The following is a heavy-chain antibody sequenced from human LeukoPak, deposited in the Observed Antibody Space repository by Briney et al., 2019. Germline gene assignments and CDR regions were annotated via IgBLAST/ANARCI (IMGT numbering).Heavy chain of an antibody. J-gene: IGHJ4*02. CDR2: IGSTDGTT. CDR1: GFTFRNYA. V-gene: IGHV3-23*01. Sequence: GGSLRLSCAASGFTFRNYAMNWVRQAPGKGLEWVSSIGSTDGTTYYADSVTGRFTISRDNSKNTLFLQMNSLRAEDTAIYYCAKDTYNFCSGSYGFWGQGTLVTVSS. CDR3: AKDTYNFCSGSYGF. D-gene: IGHD3-10*01.